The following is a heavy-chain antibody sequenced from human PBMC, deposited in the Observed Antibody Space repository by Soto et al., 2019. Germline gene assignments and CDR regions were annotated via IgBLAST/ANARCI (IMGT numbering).Heavy chain of an antibody. V-gene: IGHV1-69*01. CDR3: ASGASRWCPYFFDS. D-gene: IGHD6-13*01. Sequence: QAQVVQSGAEVRKPGSSVKLSCTASEGTFNSYAIAWVRQAPGQGLEWMGGIIPYYNTLNYAQKFQDRVTITAGDSTNTVYMELSSRRSDDTAVYFCASGASRWCPYFFDSWAQGTLVTVSS. J-gene: IGHJ4*02. CDR2: IIPYYNTL. CDR1: EGTFNSYA.